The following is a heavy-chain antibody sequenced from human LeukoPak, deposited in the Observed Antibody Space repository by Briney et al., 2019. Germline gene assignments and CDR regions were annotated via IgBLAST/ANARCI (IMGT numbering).Heavy chain of an antibody. CDR3: ARFQGGYCSSTSCYADYFDY. J-gene: IGHJ4*02. D-gene: IGHD2-2*01. CDR2: ISYDGSNK. Sequence: GRSLRLSCAASGFTFSSYGMHWVRQAPGKGLEWVAVISYDGSNKYYADSVKGRFAISRDSPKNMLYLQMNSLRADDTAVYYCARFQGGYCSSTSCYADYFDYWGQGTLVTVSS. CDR1: GFTFSSYG. V-gene: IGHV3-30*03.